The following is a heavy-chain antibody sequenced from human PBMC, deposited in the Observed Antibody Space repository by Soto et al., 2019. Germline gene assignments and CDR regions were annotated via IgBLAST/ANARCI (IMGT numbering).Heavy chain of an antibody. Sequence: PGESLKISCKGSGYSFTSYWIIWVRQMPGKGLEWMGMIDSSYSYTNYSASFQDHVTISADKSISTAYLQWRSLKASDPAMYYCAITSYCSSTSCFYYYYGMDVWGQGTTVTVSS. CDR2: IDSSYSYT. J-gene: IGHJ6*02. CDR3: AITSYCSSTSCFYYYYGMDV. CDR1: GYSFTSYW. D-gene: IGHD2-2*01. V-gene: IGHV5-10-1*01.